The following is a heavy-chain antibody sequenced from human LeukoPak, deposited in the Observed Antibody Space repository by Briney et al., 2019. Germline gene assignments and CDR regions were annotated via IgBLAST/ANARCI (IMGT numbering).Heavy chain of an antibody. J-gene: IGHJ4*02. D-gene: IGHD3-22*01. CDR3: AGLVGRYSSGLYYYYFDY. V-gene: IGHV4-4*02. Sequence: SGTLPLTCTVSGDSINSLDLWSWVRQPPGKGLEWIGEMYLSGTTHSNPSVKSRVTISIDKSKNQFFLNLSSVTAADTAVYYCAGLVGRYSSGLYYYYFDYWGQGTLVTVSS. CDR2: MYLSGTT. CDR1: GDSINSLDL.